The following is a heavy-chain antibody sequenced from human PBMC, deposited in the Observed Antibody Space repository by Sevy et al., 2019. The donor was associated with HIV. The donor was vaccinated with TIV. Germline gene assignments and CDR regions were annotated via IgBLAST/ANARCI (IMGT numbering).Heavy chain of an antibody. CDR1: GFTFTNYA. V-gene: IGHV3-23*01. D-gene: IGHD6-19*01. J-gene: IGHJ6*02. CDR2: ISGGGGTT. CDR3: AKVLARGVAVAGTAWGMDV. Sequence: GGSLRLSCAASGFTFTNYAMNWVRQAPGKGLEWVSAISGGGGTTYYADSGQGRLTISRDKSKNTLYLQMNSLGAEDTAVYYCAKVLARGVAVAGTAWGMDVWGQGTTVTVSS.